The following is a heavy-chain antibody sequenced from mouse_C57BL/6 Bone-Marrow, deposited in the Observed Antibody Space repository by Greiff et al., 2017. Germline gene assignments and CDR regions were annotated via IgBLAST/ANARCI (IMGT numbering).Heavy chain of an antibody. D-gene: IGHD1-3*01. J-gene: IGHJ1*03. V-gene: IGHV1-69*01. CDR3: ARDNYEWYFDV. CDR2: IDPSDSYT. CDR1: GYSFTSYW. Sequence: QVQLQQPGAELVMPGASVKLSCKASGYSFTSYWMHWVKQRPGQGLEWIGEIDPSDSYTNYNQKFKGKSTLTVDKSSSAAYMQLSRLTSEDAAVYYCARDNYEWYFDVWGTETTVTVSS.